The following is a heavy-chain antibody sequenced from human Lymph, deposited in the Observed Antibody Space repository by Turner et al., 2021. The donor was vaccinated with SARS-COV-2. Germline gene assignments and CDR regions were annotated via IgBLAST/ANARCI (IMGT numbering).Heavy chain of an antibody. CDR2: IYYRGST. J-gene: IGHJ5*02. D-gene: IGHD2-21*02. CDR1: GGPMNSNY. CDR3: ARETVNNWVDP. V-gene: IGHV4-59*01. Sequence: QGQLQVSGPRLVKPWETLSLTCTVSGGPMNSNYWSWIRQPPGKRLEWIGYIYYRGSTNYNPSLKSRVTISVDTSKNQFSLKLTSVTAADTAIYYCARETVNNWVDPWGQGILVTVSS.